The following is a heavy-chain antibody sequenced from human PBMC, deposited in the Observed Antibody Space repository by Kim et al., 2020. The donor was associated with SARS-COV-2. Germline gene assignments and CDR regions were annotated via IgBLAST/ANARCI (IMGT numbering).Heavy chain of an antibody. CDR3: ARRDFWSSYPFDH. V-gene: IGHV3-30*03. J-gene: IGHJ4*02. Sequence: HYVDSGKGPFTNTEDNSRNTVFLQMNNLTPEDTAVYYCARRDFWSSYPFDHWGQGTLVTVSS. D-gene: IGHD3-3*01.